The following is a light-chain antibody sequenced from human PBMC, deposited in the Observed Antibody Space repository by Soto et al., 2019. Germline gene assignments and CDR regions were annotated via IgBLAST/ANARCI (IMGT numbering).Light chain of an antibody. J-gene: IGKJ1*01. CDR3: QQYGSSSWT. Sequence: EIVLTQSPGTLSLSQGKRATLSCRSSQSISSSYLAWYQQRPGQAPRLLIYGASSRATGIPDRFSGSGSGTEFTLTISRLEPEDFAVYYCQQYGSSSWTFGQGTKVDIK. CDR2: GAS. CDR1: QSISSSY. V-gene: IGKV3-20*01.